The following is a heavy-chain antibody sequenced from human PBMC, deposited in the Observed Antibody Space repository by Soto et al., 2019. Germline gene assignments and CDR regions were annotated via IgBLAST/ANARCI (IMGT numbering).Heavy chain of an antibody. CDR3: AKDPDINWFDP. V-gene: IGHV3-23*01. CDR2: ISGSGGST. Sequence: GGSLRLSCAASGFTFSSYAMSWVRQAPGKGPERVSAISGSGGSTYYADSVKGRFTTSRDNSKNTLYLQMNSLRAEDTAVYYCAKDPDINWFDPWGQGTLVTVSS. CDR1: GFTFSSYA. J-gene: IGHJ5*02.